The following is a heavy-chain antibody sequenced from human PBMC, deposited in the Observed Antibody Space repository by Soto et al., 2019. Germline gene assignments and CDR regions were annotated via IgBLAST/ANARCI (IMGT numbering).Heavy chain of an antibody. CDR2: IYWNDDK. D-gene: IGHD3-10*01. V-gene: IGHV2-5*01. CDR1: GFSLSTSGVG. Sequence: QITLKESGPTLVKPTQTLTLTCTFSGFSLSTSGVGVGWIRQPPGKALEWLALIYWNDDKRYSPSLKSRLTITKDTSKNQVVLTMTNMDPVDTATYYCALSRVAMVRGVTLDYWGQGTLVTVSS. J-gene: IGHJ4*02. CDR3: ALSRVAMVRGVTLDY.